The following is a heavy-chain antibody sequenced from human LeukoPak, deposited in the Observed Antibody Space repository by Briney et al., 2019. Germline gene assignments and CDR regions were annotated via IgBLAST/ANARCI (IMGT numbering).Heavy chain of an antibody. CDR3: GKIRLEDSATGY. J-gene: IGHJ4*02. Sequence: GGSLRLSCAASGFTFSSYWMHWVRQAPGKGLEWVSAIGGSGATTYYADSVRGRFTISRDNSKNTMYLQMSSLRAEDTAIYYCGKIRLEDSATGYWGLGTLVTVSS. V-gene: IGHV3-23*01. CDR2: IGGSGATT. CDR1: GFTFSSYW. D-gene: IGHD2-15*01.